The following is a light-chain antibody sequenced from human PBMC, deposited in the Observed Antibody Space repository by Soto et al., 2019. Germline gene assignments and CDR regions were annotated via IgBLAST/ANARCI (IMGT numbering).Light chain of an antibody. CDR2: HAA. CDR3: QQYNSYRWT. J-gene: IGKJ1*01. Sequence: DIQMTQSPSTLSASVGDRVTITCRASQSIRNWLAWYQQKPGKAPNLMIYHAANLKRGVPSRFSGSGSEREHTLSISSLQPDEFATYYCQQYNSYRWTVGQGTKVEIK. CDR1: QSIRNW. V-gene: IGKV1-5*03.